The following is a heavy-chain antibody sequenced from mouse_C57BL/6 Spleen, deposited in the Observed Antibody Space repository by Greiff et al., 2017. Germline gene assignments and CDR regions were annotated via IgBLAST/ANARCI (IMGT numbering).Heavy chain of an antibody. CDR2: IWSDGST. CDR1: GFSLTSYG. CDR3: ARHLGYSNQVFAY. V-gene: IGHV2-6-1*01. D-gene: IGHD2-5*01. Sequence: VQGVESGPGLVAPSQSLSITCTVSGFSLTSYGVHWVRQPPGKGLEWLVVIWSDGSTTYNSALKSRLSISKDNSKSQVFLKMNSLQTDDTAMYYCARHLGYSNQVFAYWGQGTLVTVSA. J-gene: IGHJ3*01.